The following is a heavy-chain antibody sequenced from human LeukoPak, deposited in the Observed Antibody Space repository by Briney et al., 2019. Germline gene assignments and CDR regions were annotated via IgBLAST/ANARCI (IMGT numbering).Heavy chain of an antibody. CDR3: ARGPATVVTPNAFDI. V-gene: IGHV3-64*01. CDR1: GFTLSSYA. J-gene: IGHJ3*02. D-gene: IGHD4-23*01. CDR2: ISSNGGST. Sequence: GGSLRLSCAASGFTLSSYAMHWVRQAPGKGLEYVSAISSNGGSTYYANSVKGRFTISRDNSKNTLYLQMGSLRAEDMAVYYCARGPATVVTPNAFDIRGQGTMVTVSS.